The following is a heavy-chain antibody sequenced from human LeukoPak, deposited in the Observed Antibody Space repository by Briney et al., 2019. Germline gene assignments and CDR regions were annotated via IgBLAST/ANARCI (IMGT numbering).Heavy chain of an antibody. V-gene: IGHV4-30-4*01. CDR2: IYYSGST. CDR1: GGSISSSSYY. Sequence: SETLSLTCTVSGGSISSSSYYWSWIRQPPGKGLEWIGNIYYSGSTYYNPSLKSRVTILVDTSKNQFSLKLSSVTAADTAVYYCARERLGKKYFDYWGQGTLVTVSS. CDR3: ARERLGKKYFDY. D-gene: IGHD7-27*01. J-gene: IGHJ4*02.